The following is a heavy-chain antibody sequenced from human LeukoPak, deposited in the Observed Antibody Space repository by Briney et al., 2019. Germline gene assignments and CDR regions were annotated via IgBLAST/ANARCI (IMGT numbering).Heavy chain of an antibody. Sequence: GGSLRLSCAASGFTFIDYDMHWVRQVIGKGLEWVSAIGIRGDTHYSGSVKGRFTIPRENAESSLYLQMNSLRAEDTAVYYCARGGIQVSGIDEFDYWGQGTLVTVSS. V-gene: IGHV3-13*01. CDR1: GFTFIDYD. CDR2: IGIRGDT. J-gene: IGHJ4*02. D-gene: IGHD6-19*01. CDR3: ARGGIQVSGIDEFDY.